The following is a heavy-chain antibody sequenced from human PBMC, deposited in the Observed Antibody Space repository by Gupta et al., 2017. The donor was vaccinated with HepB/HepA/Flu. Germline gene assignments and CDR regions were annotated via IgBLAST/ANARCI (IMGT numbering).Heavy chain of an antibody. CDR3: ARGGVESLFDY. D-gene: IGHD5-24*01. CDR1: SDYY. J-gene: IGHJ4*02. Sequence: SDYYMSWIRQAPGQGLEWVSYISSSGSTIYYADSVKGRFTISRDNAKNSLYLQMNCLRAEDTAVYYCARGGVESLFDYWGQGTLVTVSS. V-gene: IGHV3-11*04. CDR2: ISSSGSTI.